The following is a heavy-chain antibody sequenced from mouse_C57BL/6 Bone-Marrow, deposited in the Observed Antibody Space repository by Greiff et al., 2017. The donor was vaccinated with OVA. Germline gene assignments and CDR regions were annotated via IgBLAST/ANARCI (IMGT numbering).Heavy chain of an antibody. V-gene: IGHV2-2*01. CDR3: AREGLGGLAY. D-gene: IGHD3-3*01. Sequence: VQLQQSGPGLVQPSQSLFITCTVSGFSLTSYGVHWVRQSPGKGLEWLGVIWSGGSTDYNAAFISRLSISKDNSKSQVFFKMNSLQADDTAIYYCAREGLGGLAYWGQGTLVTVSA. CDR1: GFSLTSYG. J-gene: IGHJ3*01. CDR2: IWSGGST.